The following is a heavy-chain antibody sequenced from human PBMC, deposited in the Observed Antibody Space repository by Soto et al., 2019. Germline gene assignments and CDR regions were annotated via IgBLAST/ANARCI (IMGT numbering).Heavy chain of an antibody. D-gene: IGHD6-19*01. J-gene: IGHJ1*01. CDR1: GGSVSGGVYY. CDR3: ARSSVAGAGYFQH. CDR2: IYYSGST. Sequence: QVQLQESGPGLVKPSQTLSLTCTVSGGSVSGGVYYWNWIRQHPEKGLEWIGYIYYSGSTYYIPSLRSRVTISADTSMNQFSLKLSSVTVADTSVYYCARSSVAGAGYFQHWGQGTQVIVSS. V-gene: IGHV4-31*03.